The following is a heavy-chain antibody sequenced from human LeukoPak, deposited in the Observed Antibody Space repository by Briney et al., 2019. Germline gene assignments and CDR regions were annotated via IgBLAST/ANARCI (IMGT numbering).Heavy chain of an antibody. CDR1: GFTFSSYG. D-gene: IGHD3-22*01. CDR2: ISSSSSTI. CDR3: ARHVVAVGFDY. J-gene: IGHJ4*02. Sequence: GGSLRLSCAASGFTFSSYGMTWVRQAPGKGLEWVSYISSSSSTIYYADSVKGRFTISRDNAKNSLYLQMNSLRAEDTAVYYCARHVVAVGFDYWGQGTLVTVSS. V-gene: IGHV3-48*04.